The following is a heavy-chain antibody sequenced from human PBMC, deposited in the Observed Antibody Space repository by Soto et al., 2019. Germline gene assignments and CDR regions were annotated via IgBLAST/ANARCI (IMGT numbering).Heavy chain of an antibody. Sequence: QVQLVQSGAEVKKPGASVKVSCKASGYTFTSYAMHWVRQAPGQRLEWMGWINAGNGNTKYSQKFQGRVTITRDTSASTAYMELSSLRSEDTAVYYCARDLLGWYYYGSGREFDYWGQGTLVTVSS. D-gene: IGHD3-10*01. J-gene: IGHJ4*02. V-gene: IGHV1-3*01. CDR3: ARDLLGWYYYGSGREFDY. CDR1: GYTFTSYA. CDR2: INAGNGNT.